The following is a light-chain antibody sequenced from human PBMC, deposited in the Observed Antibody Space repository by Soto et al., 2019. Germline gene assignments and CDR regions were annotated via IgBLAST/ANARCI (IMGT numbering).Light chain of an antibody. CDR1: QSVSSY. CDR2: DAS. Sequence: EIVLTQSPAPLSLSPGERASLSCRASQSVSSYLAWYQQKPGQAHRLLIYDASNRATRIPARFSGTGSGTDFTLTISSLEHEDLSVYFCPHRHNRPPITFAQGTRLEIK. J-gene: IGKJ5*01. CDR3: PHRHNRPPIT. V-gene: IGKV3-11*01.